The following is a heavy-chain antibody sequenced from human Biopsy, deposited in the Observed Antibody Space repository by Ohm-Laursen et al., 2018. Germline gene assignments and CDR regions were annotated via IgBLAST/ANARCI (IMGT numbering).Heavy chain of an antibody. Sequence: SETLSLTCTVSGGSLSSYSWSWIRQPAGKGLEWIGQIYTSGITNYNPSLKSRVTMSVDTSKNKFSLRASSVTAADTAVYYCARERDRRGWLDPWGQGTLVTVST. J-gene: IGHJ5*02. V-gene: IGHV4-4*07. CDR3: ARERDRRGWLDP. CDR2: IYTSGIT. D-gene: IGHD1-14*01. CDR1: GGSLSSYS.